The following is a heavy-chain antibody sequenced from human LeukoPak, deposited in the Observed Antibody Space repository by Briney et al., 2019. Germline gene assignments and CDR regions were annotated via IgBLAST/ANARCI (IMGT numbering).Heavy chain of an antibody. CDR1: GYTFTSYG. CDR2: ISAYNGNT. J-gene: IGHJ6*02. Sequence: ASVKVSCKASGYTFTSYGISWVRQAPGQGLEWMGWISAYNGNTNYAQKLQGRVTMTTDTSTSTAYMELRSLRSDDTAVYYCARDTRLDIVGATTSYYGMDVWGQGTTVTVSS. D-gene: IGHD1-26*01. V-gene: IGHV1-18*01. CDR3: ARDTRLDIVGATTSYYGMDV.